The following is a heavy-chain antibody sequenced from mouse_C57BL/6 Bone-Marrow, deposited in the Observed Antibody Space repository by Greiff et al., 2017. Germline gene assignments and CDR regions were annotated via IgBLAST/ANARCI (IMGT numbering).Heavy chain of an antibody. CDR3: ARWNYYGYDGPCWYFDV. CDR2: IDPSDSYT. V-gene: IGHV1-69*01. Sequence: QVQLQQPGAELVMPGASVKLSCKASGYTFTSYWMHWVQQRPGQGLEWIGEIDPSDSYTNYNQKFKGKSTLTVDKSSSTAYMQLSSLTSEDSAVYDCARWNYYGYDGPCWYFDVWGTGTTVTVSS. CDR1: GYTFTSYW. J-gene: IGHJ1*03. D-gene: IGHD2-2*01.